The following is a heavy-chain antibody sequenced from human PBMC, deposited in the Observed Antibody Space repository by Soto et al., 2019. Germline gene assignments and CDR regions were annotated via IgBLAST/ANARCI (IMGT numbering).Heavy chain of an antibody. CDR1: GFTFSSYE. CDR2: ISSSGSTI. Sequence: EVQLVESGGGLVQPGGSLRLSCAASGFTFSSYEMNWVRQAPGKGLEWVSYISSSGSTIYYADSVKGRFTISRDNAKNSLYLQMNSLRAEDTAVYYCARDRHYYDSSCYRSDAFDIWGQGTMVTVSS. D-gene: IGHD3-22*01. V-gene: IGHV3-48*03. J-gene: IGHJ3*02. CDR3: ARDRHYYDSSCYRSDAFDI.